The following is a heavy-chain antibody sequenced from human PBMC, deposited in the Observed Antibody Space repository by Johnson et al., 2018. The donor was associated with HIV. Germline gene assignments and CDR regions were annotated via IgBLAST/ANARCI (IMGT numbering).Heavy chain of an antibody. CDR3: AKEARRPAFDI. D-gene: IGHD6-6*01. V-gene: IGHV3-66*01. CDR2: IYSGGST. Sequence: VQLVESGGGLVQPGGSLRLSCAASGFIVSSNYMNWVRQAPGKGLEWVSVIYSGGSTYHADSVKGRFIISRDNSKSTLYLQMNSLRAEDTAVYYCAKEARRPAFDIWGQGTMVTVSS. J-gene: IGHJ3*02. CDR1: GFIVSSNY.